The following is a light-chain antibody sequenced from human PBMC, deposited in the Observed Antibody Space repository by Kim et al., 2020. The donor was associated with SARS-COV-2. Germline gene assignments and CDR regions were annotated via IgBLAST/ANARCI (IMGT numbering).Light chain of an antibody. CDR3: CSYAGSTTWV. J-gene: IGLJ3*02. V-gene: IGLV2-23*02. CDR1: NSDIGKHNL. Sequence: GQSLTISCTGTNSDIGKHNLVSWYQQHPGKAPRLTIFDVSKRPSGVSNRFSGSKSGNTASLTISGLQSEDEADYYCCSYAGSTTWVFGGGTKVTVL. CDR2: DVS.